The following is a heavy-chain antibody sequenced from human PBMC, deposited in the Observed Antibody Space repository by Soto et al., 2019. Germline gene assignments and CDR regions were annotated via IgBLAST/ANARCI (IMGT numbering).Heavy chain of an antibody. Sequence: SETLSLSCTVSGGSINTFYWSWVRQPAGKGLEWIGRIFSSGSTSFNPSLESRVAMSVDTSKNHFSLNLSSVTAADMAVYYCAREGSYSAYNFAHGIQLWSFDFWGQGALVTVSS. CDR2: IFSSGST. D-gene: IGHD5-12*01. CDR3: AREGSYSAYNFAHGIQLWSFDF. V-gene: IGHV4-4*07. J-gene: IGHJ4*02. CDR1: GGSINTFY.